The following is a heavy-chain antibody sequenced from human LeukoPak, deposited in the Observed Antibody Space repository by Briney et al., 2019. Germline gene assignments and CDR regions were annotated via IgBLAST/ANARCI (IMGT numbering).Heavy chain of an antibody. V-gene: IGHV3-23*01. D-gene: IGHD6-13*01. CDR1: GFTFSSYA. CDR2: ISGSGGGT. Sequence: QSGGSLRLSCAASGFTFSSYAMTWVPQAPGKGLEWVSTISGSGGGTYYADSVKGRFTISSDNPKNTLYLQVHSGRPDDASVYFGATHVHSSTWDSPLDYWGQGTLVSVSS. CDR3: ATHVHSSTWDSPLDY. J-gene: IGHJ4*02.